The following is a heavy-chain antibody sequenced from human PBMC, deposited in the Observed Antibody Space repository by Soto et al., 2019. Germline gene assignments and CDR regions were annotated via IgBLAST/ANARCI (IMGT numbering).Heavy chain of an antibody. Sequence: EVQLLESGGGLVQPGGSLRLSCAASGFTFSSYAMSWVRQAPGKGLEWVSTISDSGGSTYYADSVKGRFTISRDNSKNTLYLQMNSRRAEDTAVYYCASNREGSGSYLVYWFQGTLVTVSS. J-gene: IGHJ4*02. D-gene: IGHD3-10*01. CDR1: GFTFSSYA. CDR3: ASNREGSGSYLVY. CDR2: ISDSGGST. V-gene: IGHV3-23*01.